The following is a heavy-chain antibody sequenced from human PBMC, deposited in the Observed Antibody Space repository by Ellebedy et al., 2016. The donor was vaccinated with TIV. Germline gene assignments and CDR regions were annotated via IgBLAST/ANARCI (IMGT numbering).Heavy chain of an antibody. V-gene: IGHV1-2*04. CDR3: ARGTGYCSGGSCYRPYYYYGMDV. J-gene: IGHJ6*02. CDR1: GYTFTGYY. Sequence: AASVKVSCKASGYTFTGYYMHWVRQAPGQGLEWMGWINPNSGGTNYAQKFQGWVTMTRDTSISTAYMELSRLRSDDTAVYYCARGTGYCSGGSCYRPYYYYGMDVWGQGTTVTVSS. CDR2: INPNSGGT. D-gene: IGHD2-15*01.